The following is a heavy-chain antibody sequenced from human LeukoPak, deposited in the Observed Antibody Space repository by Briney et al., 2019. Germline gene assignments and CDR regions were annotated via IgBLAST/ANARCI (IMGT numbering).Heavy chain of an antibody. CDR3: ARALRAHYYYGMDV. CDR1: GFTFSSYA. V-gene: IGHV3-30*04. Sequence: GRSLRLSCAASGFTFSSYAMHWVRQAPGKGLEWVAVISYDGSNKYYADSVKGRFTISRDNSKNTLYLQMNSLRAEDTAVYYCARALRAHYYYGMDVWGKGTTVTVSS. CDR2: ISYDGSNK. J-gene: IGHJ6*04.